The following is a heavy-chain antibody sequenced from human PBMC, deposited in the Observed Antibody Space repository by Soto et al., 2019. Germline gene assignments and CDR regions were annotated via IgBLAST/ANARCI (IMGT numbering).Heavy chain of an antibody. CDR1: GFTFSNHY. CDR3: ARGHYGLDV. Sequence: KTGGSLRLSCAASGFTFSNHYMTWIRQAPGKGLEWVSYIFSGDSTTYYADSVRGRFTTSRDNAKNSGYLEMKSLRAEDTAVYYCARGHYGLDVWGQGTTVTVSS. CDR2: IFSGDSTT. V-gene: IGHV3-11*01. J-gene: IGHJ6*02.